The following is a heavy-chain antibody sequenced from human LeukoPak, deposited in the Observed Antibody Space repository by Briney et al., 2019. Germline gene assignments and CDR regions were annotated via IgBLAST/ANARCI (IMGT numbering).Heavy chain of an antibody. V-gene: IGHV4-38-2*02. CDR1: GGSISSGYY. CDR2: IYHSGST. Sequence: SETLSLTCTVSGGSISSGYYWGWIRQPPGKGLEWIGSIYHSGSTYYNPSLKSRVTISVDTSKNQFSLKLSSVTAADTAVYYCARDVSSHYGSGSYYLDYWGQGTLVTVSS. CDR3: ARDVSSHYGSGSYYLDY. D-gene: IGHD3-10*01. J-gene: IGHJ4*02.